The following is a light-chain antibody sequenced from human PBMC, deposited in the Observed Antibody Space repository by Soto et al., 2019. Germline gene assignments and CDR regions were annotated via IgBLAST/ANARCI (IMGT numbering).Light chain of an antibody. CDR2: GAS. Sequence: EIVMTQSPATLSVSPGERVTLSCRASESLSTYLAWYQQKPGQAPRLLIYGASTKASGIPARFSGSGSATDFTLNISSLQYEDFAVYYCQHYNDWPFTSGQGTNLEI. V-gene: IGKV3-15*01. J-gene: IGKJ2*01. CDR3: QHYNDWPFT. CDR1: ESLSTY.